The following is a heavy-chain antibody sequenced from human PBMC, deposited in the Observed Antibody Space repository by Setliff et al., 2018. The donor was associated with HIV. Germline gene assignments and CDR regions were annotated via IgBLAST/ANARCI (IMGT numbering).Heavy chain of an antibody. CDR3: ARVLYYYYYVDV. V-gene: IGHV4-4*07. J-gene: IGHJ6*03. CDR2: IYTSGST. CDR1: GGSINSYY. Sequence: PSETLSLTCTVSGGSINSYYWTWIRQPAGKGLEWIGHIYTSGSTNYNPSLKSRVNISIDTSKNQFSLKLSSVTAADTAVYYCARVLYYYYYVDVWGKGTTVTVSS. D-gene: IGHD3-3*01.